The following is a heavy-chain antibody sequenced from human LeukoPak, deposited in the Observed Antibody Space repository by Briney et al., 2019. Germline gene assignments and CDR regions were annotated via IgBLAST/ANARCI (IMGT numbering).Heavy chain of an antibody. CDR2: IRYDGSNK. J-gene: IGHJ6*03. CDR1: GFTFSSYG. CDR3: AKDAEIYYYYMDV. V-gene: IGHV3-30*02. Sequence: PGGSLRLSCAASGFTFSSYGMHWVRQAPGKGLEWVAFIRYDGSNKYYADSVKGRFTISRDNSKNTLYLQMNSLRAEDTAVYYCAKDAEIYYYYMDVWGKGTTVTISS.